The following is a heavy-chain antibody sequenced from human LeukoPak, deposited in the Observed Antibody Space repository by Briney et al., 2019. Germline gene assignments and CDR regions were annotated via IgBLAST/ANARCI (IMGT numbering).Heavy chain of an antibody. CDR1: GFSFSTYS. V-gene: IGHV3-48*02. J-gene: IGHJ4*02. D-gene: IGHD2-2*01. CDR2: ISGISNTI. CDR3: ARGPAAAIDY. Sequence: PGGSLRLSCAASGFSFSTYSMYWVRQAPGKGLEWVSYISGISNTIYYADSVKGRFTTSRDNAKNSLYLQMNSLRDEDTALYYCARGPAAAIDYWGQGTLVTVSS.